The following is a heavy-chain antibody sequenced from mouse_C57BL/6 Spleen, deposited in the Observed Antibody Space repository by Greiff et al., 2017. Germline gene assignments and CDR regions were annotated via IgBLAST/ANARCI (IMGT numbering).Heavy chain of an antibody. D-gene: IGHD2-3*01. Sequence: VKLQQPGAELVKPGASVKLSCKASGYTFTSYWMHWVKQRPGQGLEWIGMIHPNSGSTNYNEKFKSKATLTVDKSSSTAYMQLSSLTSEDSAVYYCARSYDGYYWYFDVWGTGTTVTVSS. J-gene: IGHJ1*03. CDR3: ARSYDGYYWYFDV. V-gene: IGHV1-64*01. CDR2: IHPNSGST. CDR1: GYTFTSYW.